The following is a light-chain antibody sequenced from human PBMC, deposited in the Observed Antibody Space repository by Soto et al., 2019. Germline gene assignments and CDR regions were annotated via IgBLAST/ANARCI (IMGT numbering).Light chain of an antibody. V-gene: IGKV1-5*03. CDR2: KTS. J-gene: IGKJ4*01. CDR3: QQYKSFSLT. CDR1: QSISNW. Sequence: DIQMTQSPSTLSASVGDRVTITCRASQSISNWLAWYQQKPGKAPKLLIYKTSNLDSGVPSRFSVSGSGTEFSLTISSLQPDDFAPYYCQQYKSFSLTFGGGTRVEVK.